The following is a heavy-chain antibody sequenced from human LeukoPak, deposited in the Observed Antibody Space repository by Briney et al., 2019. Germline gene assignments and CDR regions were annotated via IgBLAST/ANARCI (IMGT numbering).Heavy chain of an antibody. J-gene: IGHJ4*02. CDR1: GFTFSNYW. CDR3: ARENTVKKDRFDY. V-gene: IGHV3-7*01. Sequence: GGSLRLSCVASGFTFSNYWMSWVRQAPGKGLEWVANIKQDGSEKYYVDSVKGRFTISRDNAKKSLYLQMNSLRAEDTAVYYCARENTVKKDRFDYWGQGTLVTVSS. D-gene: IGHD4-11*01. CDR2: IKQDGSEK.